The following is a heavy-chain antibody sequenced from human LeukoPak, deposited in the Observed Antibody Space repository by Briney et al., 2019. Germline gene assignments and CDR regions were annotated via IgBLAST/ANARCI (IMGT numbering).Heavy chain of an antibody. CDR3: ARDGYFSWELQPYFDY. Sequence: GGSLRLSCAASGFTFSSYAMHWVRQAPGKGLEWVAVISYDGSNKYYADSVKGRFTISRDNSKNTLYLQMNSLRAEDTAVYYCARDGYFSWELQPYFDYWGQGTLVTVSS. CDR2: ISYDGSNK. D-gene: IGHD1-26*01. V-gene: IGHV3-30-3*01. CDR1: GFTFSSYA. J-gene: IGHJ4*02.